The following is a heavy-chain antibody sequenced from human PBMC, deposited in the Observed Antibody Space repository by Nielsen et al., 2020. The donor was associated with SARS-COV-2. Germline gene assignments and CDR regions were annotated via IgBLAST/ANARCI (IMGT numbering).Heavy chain of an antibody. CDR3: ASAGVSGLGDFSRRALSA. Sequence: SETLSLTCAVHGGSFNDFSWTWIRQSPGTGLEWIAEIDQSRSTRYNPSLKRRVTTFVDASKKQVSLRVTSVTAADTAVYFCASAGVSGLGDFSRRALSAWGPGTPVTV. J-gene: IGHJ5*02. V-gene: IGHV4-34*01. CDR1: GGSFNDFS. CDR2: IDQSRST. D-gene: IGHD3-10*01.